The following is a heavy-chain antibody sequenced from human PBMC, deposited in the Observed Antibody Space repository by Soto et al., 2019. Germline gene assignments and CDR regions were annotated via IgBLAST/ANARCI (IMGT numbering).Heavy chain of an antibody. CDR1: GYSFTDYW. D-gene: IGHD3-9*01. Sequence: GESLKISCKSSGYSFTDYWIGWVRQMPGKGLEWMGIIYPGDSDARYSPSFQGQVTISVDTSINTAFLRWNSLTASDTAMYYCARQADYNILNGYFCYFDYWGQGSLVTVSS. CDR3: ARQADYNILNGYFCYFDY. J-gene: IGHJ4*02. CDR2: IYPGDSDA. V-gene: IGHV5-51*01.